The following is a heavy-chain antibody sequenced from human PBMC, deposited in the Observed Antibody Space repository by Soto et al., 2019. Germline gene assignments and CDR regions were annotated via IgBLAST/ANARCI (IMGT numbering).Heavy chain of an antibody. CDR2: IYPGDSDT. Sequence: VESLKISCKGSGYSFIDYWIGWVRQVPGKGLEWMGVIYPGDSDTRYSPSFQGQVTISADKSISTAYLQWSSLKASDTAMYYCAGGGVRGVITRTRDYYGMDVWGQGTTVTVS. V-gene: IGHV5-51*01. D-gene: IGHD3-10*01. CDR3: AGGGVRGVITRTRDYYGMDV. J-gene: IGHJ6*02. CDR1: GYSFIDYW.